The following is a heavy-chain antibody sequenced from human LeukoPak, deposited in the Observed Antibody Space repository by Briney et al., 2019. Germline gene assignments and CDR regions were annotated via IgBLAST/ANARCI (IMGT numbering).Heavy chain of an antibody. Sequence: AGGSLRLSCAASGFTFSSYSMNWVRQAPGKGLEWVSSISSSSSYIYYADSVKGRFTISRDNAENSLYLQMNSLRAEDTAVYYCAREATTFDAFDIWGQGTMVTVSS. V-gene: IGHV3-21*01. D-gene: IGHD4-17*01. CDR2: ISSSSSYI. J-gene: IGHJ3*02. CDR3: AREATTFDAFDI. CDR1: GFTFSSYS.